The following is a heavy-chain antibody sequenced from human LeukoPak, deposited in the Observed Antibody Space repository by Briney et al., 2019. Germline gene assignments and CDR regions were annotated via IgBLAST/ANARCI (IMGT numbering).Heavy chain of an antibody. D-gene: IGHD3-10*01. CDR2: IYYSGST. CDR3: ARGGIGATMVRGVPSPGNWFDP. CDR1: GGSISSGGYY. V-gene: IGHV4-31*03. J-gene: IGHJ5*02. Sequence: PSQTLSLTCTVSGGSISSGGYYWSWIRQHPGKGLEWIGYIYYSGSTYYSPSLKSRVTISVDTSKNQFSLKLSSVTAADTAVYYCARGGIGATMVRGVPSPGNWFDPWGQGTLVTVSS.